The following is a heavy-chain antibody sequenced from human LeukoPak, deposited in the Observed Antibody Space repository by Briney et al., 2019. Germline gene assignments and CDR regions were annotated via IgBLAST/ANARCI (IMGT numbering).Heavy chain of an antibody. CDR1: GFTFSSYG. CDR3: ARTEYCSPTSCKYASF. Sequence: GGSLRLSCAASGFTFSSYGMHWVRQAPGKGPEWVAVISYDGSNKYYADSVKGRFTISRDNAKNTLYLQMNSLRAEDTAVYYCARTEYCSPTSCKYASFWGQGTMVTVSS. D-gene: IGHD2-2*01. V-gene: IGHV3-30*03. CDR2: ISYDGSNK. J-gene: IGHJ3*01.